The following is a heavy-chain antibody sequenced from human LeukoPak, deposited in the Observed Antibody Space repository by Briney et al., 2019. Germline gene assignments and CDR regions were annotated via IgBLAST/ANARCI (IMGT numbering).Heavy chain of an antibody. CDR2: INHSGST. D-gene: IGHD5-18*01. Sequence: SETLSLTCAVYGGSFSGYYWSWIRQPPGKGLEWIGEINHSGSTNYNPSLKSRVTISVDTSKNQFSLKLSSVTAADTAVYYCARGIQLSYYYYGMDVWGQGTTVTVSS. J-gene: IGHJ6*02. CDR1: GGSFSGYY. CDR3: ARGIQLSYYYYGMDV. V-gene: IGHV4-34*01.